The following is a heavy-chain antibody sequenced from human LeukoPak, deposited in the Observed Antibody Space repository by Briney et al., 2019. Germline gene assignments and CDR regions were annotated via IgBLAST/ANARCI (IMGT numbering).Heavy chain of an antibody. J-gene: IGHJ3*01. CDR3: ARAGYCGDGGCRGGSAFDV. D-gene: IGHD2-15*01. CDR1: GYTFPNYD. Sequence: ASVKVSCKTSGYTFPNYDIYWVRQAPGQGLECMGWISDYTGDTKYAQILQGRFTVTTDTSTSTAYMELRSLTYDDTAVYYCARAGYCGDGGCRGGSAFDVWGQGTMVTVSS. V-gene: IGHV1-18*01. CDR2: ISDYTGDT.